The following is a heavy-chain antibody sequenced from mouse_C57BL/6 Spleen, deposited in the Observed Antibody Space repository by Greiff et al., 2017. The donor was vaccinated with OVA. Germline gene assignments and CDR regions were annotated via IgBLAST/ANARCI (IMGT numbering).Heavy chain of an antibody. V-gene: IGHV1-50*01. Sequence: QVQLQQSGAELVKPGASVKLSCKASGYTFTSYWMQWVKQRPGQGLEWIGEIDPSDSYTNYNQKFKGKATLTVDTSSSTAYMQLSSLTSEDSAVYYCARTHYYGSSSYYFDYWGQGTTLTVSS. CDR2: IDPSDSYT. CDR1: GYTFTSYW. CDR3: ARTHYYGSSSYYFDY. J-gene: IGHJ2*01. D-gene: IGHD1-1*01.